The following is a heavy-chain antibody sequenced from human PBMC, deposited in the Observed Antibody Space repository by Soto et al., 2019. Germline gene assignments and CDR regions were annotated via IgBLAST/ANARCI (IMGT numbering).Heavy chain of an antibody. CDR1: GFTFSSYS. Sequence: GGSLRLSCAASGFTFSSYSMNWVRQAPGKGLEWVSSISSSSSYIYYADSVKGRFTISRDNAKNSLYLQMNSLRAEDTAVYYCARGTAPLPTPYDYWGQRTLVTVSA. CDR2: ISSSSSYI. J-gene: IGHJ4*02. CDR3: ARGTAPLPTPYDY. D-gene: IGHD2-15*01. V-gene: IGHV3-21*01.